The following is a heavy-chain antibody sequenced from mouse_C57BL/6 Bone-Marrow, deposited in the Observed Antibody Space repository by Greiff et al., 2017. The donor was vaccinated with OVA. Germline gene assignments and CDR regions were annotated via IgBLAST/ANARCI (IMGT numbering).Heavy chain of an antibody. V-gene: IGHV1-81*01. J-gene: IGHJ3*01. CDR3: ARNRY. CDR2: IYPRSGNT. CDR1: GYTFTSYG. Sequence: VQLQQSGVELARPGASVKLSCKASGYTFTSYGISWVKQRTGQGLEWIGEIYPRSGNTYYNEKFKGKATLTADKSSSTAYMELRSLTSEDSAVYFCARNRYWGQGTLVTVSA.